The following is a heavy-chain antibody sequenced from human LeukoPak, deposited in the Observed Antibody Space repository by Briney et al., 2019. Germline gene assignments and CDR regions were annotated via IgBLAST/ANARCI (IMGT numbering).Heavy chain of an antibody. CDR3: AREYPYYYDSSGYYYGHYYYYMDV. J-gene: IGHJ6*03. CDR1: GGSISSGSYC. V-gene: IGHV4-61*02. Sequence: PSQTLSLTCTVSGGSISSGSYCSSWIRPPAGKGLEWIGRIYTSGSTNYNPSHQSRVSISVDTSKNQFSLKLSSVTAADTAVYYCAREYPYYYDSSGYYYGHYYYYMDVWGKGTTVTVSS. D-gene: IGHD3-22*01. CDR2: IYTSGST.